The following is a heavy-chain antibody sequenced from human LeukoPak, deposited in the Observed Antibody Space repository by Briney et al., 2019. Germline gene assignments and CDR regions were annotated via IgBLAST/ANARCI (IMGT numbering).Heavy chain of an antibody. V-gene: IGHV4-34*08. D-gene: IGHD3-3*01. J-gene: IGHJ4*02. CDR2: INHSGST. CDR3: RCYDFWSGYRYDY. CDR1: GFTFSYHW. Sequence: GSLTLSCAASGFTFSYHWMTWVRQPPGKGLEWIGEINHSGSTNYNPSLKSRVTISVDTSKNQFSLKLSSVTAADTAVYYCRCYDFWSGYRYDYWGQGTLVTVSS.